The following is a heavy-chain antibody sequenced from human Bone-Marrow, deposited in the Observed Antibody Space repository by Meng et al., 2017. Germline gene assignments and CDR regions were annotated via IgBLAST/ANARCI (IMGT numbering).Heavy chain of an antibody. D-gene: IGHD3-9*01. CDR2: INTDASST. CDR3: ARDADWVIFDH. CDR1: GFTFSSYN. Sequence: GGSLRLSCAASGFTFSSYNMHWVRQTPGEGLVWVSRINTDASSTTYADSVKGRFTISRDDAKNTVYLQMNSLRAEDTAVYYCARDADWVIFDHWGQGTLVTV. V-gene: IGHV3-74*03. J-gene: IGHJ4*02.